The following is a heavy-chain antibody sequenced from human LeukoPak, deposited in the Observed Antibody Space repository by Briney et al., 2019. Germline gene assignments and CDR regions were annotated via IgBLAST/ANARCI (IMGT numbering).Heavy chain of an antibody. Sequence: GGSLRLSCAASGFTLSSYWMSWVRQAPGEGLEWGANIKQDGSAKYYVDSVKGRFTISRDNAKNSLYLQMNSLRAEDTAVYYCARVGDRDYSSGWFDYWGQGTLVTVSS. CDR2: IKQDGSAK. CDR3: ARVGDRDYSSGWFDY. J-gene: IGHJ4*02. D-gene: IGHD6-19*01. V-gene: IGHV3-7*01. CDR1: GFTLSSYW.